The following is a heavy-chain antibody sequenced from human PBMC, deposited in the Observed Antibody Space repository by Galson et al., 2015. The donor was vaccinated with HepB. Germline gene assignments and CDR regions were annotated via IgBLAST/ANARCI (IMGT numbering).Heavy chain of an antibody. V-gene: IGHV4-34*01. CDR3: ARAGDNCRGGSCYEMRGSWFDP. Sequence: SETLSLTCAVYGGSFSGYYWSWIRQPPGKGLEWIGEINHSGSTNYNPSLKSRVTISVDMSKNQFSLKLNSVTAADTAVYYCARAGDNCRGGSCYEMRGSWFDPWGQGTLVTVSS. CDR1: GGSFSGYY. D-gene: IGHD2-15*01. J-gene: IGHJ5*02. CDR2: INHSGST.